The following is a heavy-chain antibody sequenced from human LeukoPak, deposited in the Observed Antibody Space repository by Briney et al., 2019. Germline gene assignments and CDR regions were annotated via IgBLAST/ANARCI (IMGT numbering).Heavy chain of an antibody. D-gene: IGHD3-22*01. CDR3: ARDYYDSSGFGDFDI. J-gene: IGHJ3*02. CDR2: INPNSGGT. V-gene: IGHV1-2*02. Sequence: APVKVSCKASGYTFTAYYMHWVRQAPGQGLEWMGWINPNSGGTNDAQKFQGRVTMTRDTSISTAYMELSRLRSDDTAVYYCARDYYDSSGFGDFDIWGQGTMVTVSS. CDR1: GYTFTAYY.